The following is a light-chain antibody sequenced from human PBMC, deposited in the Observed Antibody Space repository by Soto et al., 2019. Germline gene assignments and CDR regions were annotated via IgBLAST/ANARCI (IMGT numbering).Light chain of an antibody. CDR2: RNN. CDR3: TTWDDSLSGVV. CDR1: SSNIGNNY. J-gene: IGLJ2*01. V-gene: IGLV1-47*01. Sequence: QTVVTQPPSASGTPGQRVTLSCSGSSSNIGNNYVFWYQQRPGTAPKLLIYRNNQRPSGVPDRFSGSKSGTSASLAISGLRSEDETNYYCTTWDDSLSGVVFGGGTQLTVL.